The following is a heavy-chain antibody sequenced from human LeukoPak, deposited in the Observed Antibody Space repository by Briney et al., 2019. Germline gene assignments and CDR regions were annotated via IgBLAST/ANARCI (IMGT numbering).Heavy chain of an antibody. CDR2: ISGTGGST. J-gene: IGHJ4*02. CDR3: ARDGGYFDRLAYFFDY. CDR1: GFTFSTYA. D-gene: IGHD3-9*01. Sequence: GGSLRLSCAASGFTFSTYAMTWVRQAPGKGLEWVSLISGTGGSTYYADSVKGRFTISRDNSKNTLYLQMNSLRVEDTAVYYCARDGGYFDRLAYFFDYWGQGALVPVSS. V-gene: IGHV3-23*01.